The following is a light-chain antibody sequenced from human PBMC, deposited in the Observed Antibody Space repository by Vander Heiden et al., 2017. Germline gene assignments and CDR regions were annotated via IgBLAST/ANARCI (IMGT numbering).Light chain of an antibody. V-gene: IGKV3-15*01. Sequence: EIVMTQSPATLPVSPGERATLPCRASQSVSSNLAWYQQKPGQAPRLLIYGASTRATGIPARFSGSGSGTEFTLTISSLQSVDFAVYYCQQYNNWWTFGQGTKVEIK. CDR3: QQYNNWWT. J-gene: IGKJ1*01. CDR1: QSVSSN. CDR2: GAS.